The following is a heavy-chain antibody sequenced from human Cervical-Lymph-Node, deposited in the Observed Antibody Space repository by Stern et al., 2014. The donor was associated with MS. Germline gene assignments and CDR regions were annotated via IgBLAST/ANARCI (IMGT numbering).Heavy chain of an antibody. V-gene: IGHV1-2*06. D-gene: IGHD1-26*01. J-gene: IGHJ4*02. CDR1: GYSFTGFY. CDR3: ARRVGGGVGRDY. Sequence: QVQLVQSGAEGKKPGASVRVSCKTSGYSFTGFYIHWVRQAPGQGLEWMGRIHPKSGDTNYTQNFQGRVTMTRDTSITTAYMELRRLRSDDTAVYYCARRVGGGVGRDYWGQGTLVTVSS. CDR2: IHPKSGDT.